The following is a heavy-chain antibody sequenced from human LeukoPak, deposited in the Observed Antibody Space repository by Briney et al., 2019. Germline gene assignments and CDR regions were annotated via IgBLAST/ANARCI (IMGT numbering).Heavy chain of an antibody. Sequence: PSETLSLTCTVSGGSISSGGYYWSWIRQPPGKGLEWIGYIYHSGSTYYNPSLKSRVTISVDRSKNQFSLKLSSVTAADTAVYYCARAGSPGDYFDYWGQGTLVTVSS. CDR3: ARAGSPGDYFDY. CDR1: GGSISSGGYY. J-gene: IGHJ4*02. D-gene: IGHD3-10*01. V-gene: IGHV4-30-2*01. CDR2: IYHSGST.